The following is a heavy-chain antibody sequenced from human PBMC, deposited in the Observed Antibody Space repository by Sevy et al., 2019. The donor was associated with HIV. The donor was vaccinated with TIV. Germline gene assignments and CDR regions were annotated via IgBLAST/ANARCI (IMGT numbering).Heavy chain of an antibody. Sequence: SETLSLTCTVSGGSISSYYWSWIRQPAGKGLEWIGRIYTSGSTNYNPSLKSRVTMSVDTSKNQFSLKLSSVTAADTAVYYCARDAHVTMIVSRGAFDIWGQGTMVTVSS. CDR2: IYTSGST. CDR3: ARDAHVTMIVSRGAFDI. CDR1: GGSISSYY. J-gene: IGHJ3*02. V-gene: IGHV4-4*07. D-gene: IGHD3-22*01.